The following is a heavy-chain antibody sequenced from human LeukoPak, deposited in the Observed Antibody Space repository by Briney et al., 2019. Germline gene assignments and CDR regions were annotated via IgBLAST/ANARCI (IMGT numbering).Heavy chain of an antibody. J-gene: IGHJ6*04. CDR1: GGTFSSYA. Sequence: SVKVSCKASGGTFSSYAISWVRQAPGQGLEGVGGIIPIFGTANYAQKFQGRVTITADESTRTAYMELSSLRSEDTAVYYCARGGGGYYYYGMDVWGKGTTVTVSS. CDR2: IIPIFGTA. CDR3: ARGGGGYYYYGMDV. V-gene: IGHV1-69*13. D-gene: IGHD3-10*01.